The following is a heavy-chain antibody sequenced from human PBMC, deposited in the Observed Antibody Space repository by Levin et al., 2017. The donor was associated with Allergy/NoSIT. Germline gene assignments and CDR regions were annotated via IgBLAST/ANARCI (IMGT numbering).Heavy chain of an antibody. CDR3: ARDKSNRGTVPKDFDY. Sequence: ASVKVSCKTSGYIFTTYGFSWVRQAPGQGLEWVGWISTYSNYTKYARKVQGRVTLTTDTSTRTAYMELRSLRSDDTAVYYCARDKSNRGTVPKDFDYWGQGTLVTVSS. V-gene: IGHV1-18*01. CDR1: GYIFTTYG. J-gene: IGHJ4*02. D-gene: IGHD1-1*01. CDR2: ISTYSNYT.